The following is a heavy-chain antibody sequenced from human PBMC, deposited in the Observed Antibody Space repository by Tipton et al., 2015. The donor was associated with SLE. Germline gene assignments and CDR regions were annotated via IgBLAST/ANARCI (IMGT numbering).Heavy chain of an antibody. CDR2: MYYSGSI. CDR3: ARGATHYFDY. Sequence: TLSLTCSVSGASISSNYWSWIRQSPGKGLEWIGYMYYSGSITYNPSLKSRVTISVDTSKNQFSLKLSSVTAADTAVYYCARGATHYFDYWGQGTLVTVSS. D-gene: IGHD1-26*01. V-gene: IGHV4-59*12. J-gene: IGHJ4*02. CDR1: GASISSNY.